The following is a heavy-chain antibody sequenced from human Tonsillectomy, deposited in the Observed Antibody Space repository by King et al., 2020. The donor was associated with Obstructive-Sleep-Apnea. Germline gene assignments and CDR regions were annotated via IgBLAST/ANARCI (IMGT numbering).Heavy chain of an antibody. CDR1: VFTFSSYA. D-gene: IGHD6-6*01. Sequence: VQLVESGGGVVQPGRSLRLSCAASVFTFSSYAMHWVRQAPGKGLEWVAVISYDGGDKYYADSVKGRFTISRDNSKNTLYLQMNILRAEDTAVYYCAGDEGTIGAQNRVGYYFDDWGQGTLVTVSS. J-gene: IGHJ4*02. CDR2: ISYDGGDK. CDR3: AGDEGTIGAQNRVGYYFDD. V-gene: IGHV3-30*04.